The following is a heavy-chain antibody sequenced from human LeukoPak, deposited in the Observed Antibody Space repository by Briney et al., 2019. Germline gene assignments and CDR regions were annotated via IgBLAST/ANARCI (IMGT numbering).Heavy chain of an antibody. CDR3: ARARIVVITTGAPFDY. CDR1: GYTFTSYG. V-gene: IGHV1-18*01. J-gene: IGHJ4*02. Sequence: ASVKVSCKASGYTFTSYGISWVQQAPGQGLEWMGWISAYNGNTNYAQKLQGRVTMTTDTSTSTAYMGLRSLRSDDTAVYYCARARIVVITTGAPFDYWGQGTLVTVSS. D-gene: IGHD3-22*01. CDR2: ISAYNGNT.